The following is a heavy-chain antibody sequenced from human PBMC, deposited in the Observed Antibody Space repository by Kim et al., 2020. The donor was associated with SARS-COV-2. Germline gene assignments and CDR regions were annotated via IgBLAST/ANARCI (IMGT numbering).Heavy chain of an antibody. D-gene: IGHD3-10*01. CDR1: GGSISSSSYY. Sequence: SETLSLTCTVSGGSISSSSYYWGWIRQPPGKGLEWIGSIYYSGSTYYNPSLKSRVTISVDTSKNQFSLKLSSVTAADTAVYYCASSMDHSWRPYFDYWGQGTLVTVSS. J-gene: IGHJ4*02. CDR2: IYYSGST. CDR3: ASSMDHSWRPYFDY. V-gene: IGHV4-39*01.